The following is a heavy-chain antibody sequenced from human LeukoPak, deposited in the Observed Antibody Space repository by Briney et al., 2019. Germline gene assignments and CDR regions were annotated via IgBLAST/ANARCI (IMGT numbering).Heavy chain of an antibody. CDR3: AKDEGDDSSGYYTWDY. CDR1: GFTFSSYA. Sequence: GGSLRLSCAASGFTFSSYAKSWVRQAPGKGLEWVSAISGSGGSTYYADSVKGRFTISRDNSKNTLYLQMNSLRAEDTAVYYCAKDEGDDSSGYYTWDYWGQGTLVTVSS. V-gene: IGHV3-23*01. J-gene: IGHJ4*02. D-gene: IGHD3-22*01. CDR2: ISGSGGST.